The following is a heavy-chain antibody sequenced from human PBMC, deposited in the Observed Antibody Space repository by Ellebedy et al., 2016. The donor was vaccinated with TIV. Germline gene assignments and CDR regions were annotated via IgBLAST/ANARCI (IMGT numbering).Heavy chain of an antibody. V-gene: IGHV3-48*04. CDR3: AGVVGAHRKLDY. Sequence: PGGSLRLSCAASGFRFNTYWMSWVRQAPGKGLEWVSYITGSSSTIKYADSVKGRFTISRDNAKNSLYLQMNSLRAEDTAVYYCAGVVGAHRKLDYWGQGTLVTVSS. J-gene: IGHJ4*02. D-gene: IGHD1-26*01. CDR2: ITGSSSTI. CDR1: GFRFNTYW.